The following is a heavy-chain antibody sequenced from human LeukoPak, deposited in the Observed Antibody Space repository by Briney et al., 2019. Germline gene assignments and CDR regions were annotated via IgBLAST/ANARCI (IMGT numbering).Heavy chain of an antibody. J-gene: IGHJ3*02. CDR1: GYTFTSYY. Sequence: GASVMVSCKASGYTFTSYYMHWVRQAPGQGLEWMGIINPSGGSTSYAQKFQGRVTMTRDTSTSTVYMELSSLRSEDTAVYYCARAQYRVDAFDIWGQGTMVTVSS. V-gene: IGHV1-46*01. D-gene: IGHD2-2*01. CDR2: INPSGGST. CDR3: ARAQYRVDAFDI.